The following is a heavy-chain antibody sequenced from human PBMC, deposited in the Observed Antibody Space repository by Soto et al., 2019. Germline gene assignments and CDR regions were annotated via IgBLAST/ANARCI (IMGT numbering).Heavy chain of an antibody. J-gene: IGHJ5*02. V-gene: IGHV4-59*08. CDR2: IYYSGST. CDR1: GGSISSYY. Sequence: QVQLQESGPGLVKPSETLSLTCSVSGGSISSYYWSWIRQPPGKGLEWIGYIYYSGSTNYNPSLKRRVTISVDTSKNRFPRKRSSVTAADTAVYYCASHYSLTSNISQWLVSPLSGNWFDPWGQGTLVTVSS. CDR3: ASHYSLTSNISQWLVSPLSGNWFDP. D-gene: IGHD6-19*01.